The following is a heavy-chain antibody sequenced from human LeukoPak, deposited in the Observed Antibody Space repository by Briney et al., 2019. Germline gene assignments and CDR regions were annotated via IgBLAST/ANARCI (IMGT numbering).Heavy chain of an antibody. D-gene: IGHD5-18*01. V-gene: IGHV3-30-3*01. CDR1: GFTFSSYA. Sequence: PGGSLRLSCAASGFTFSSYAMHWVRQAPGKGLEWVAVISYDGSNKYYADSVKGRFTISRDNSKNTLYLQMNDLRAEDTAVYYWARDTAMVTNYFDYWGLGTLVTVSS. CDR2: ISYDGSNK. CDR3: ARDTAMVTNYFDY. J-gene: IGHJ4*02.